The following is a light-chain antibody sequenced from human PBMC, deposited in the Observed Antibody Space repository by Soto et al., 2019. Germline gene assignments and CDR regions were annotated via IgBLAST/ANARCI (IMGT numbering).Light chain of an antibody. CDR1: QSINSN. V-gene: IGKV3-20*01. CDR3: QQYGSSPRT. J-gene: IGKJ1*01. CDR2: GAS. Sequence: EIVMTQSPATLSVSPGERATLSCRASQSINSNLAWYQQKPGQAPKLLIYGASSRATGIPDRFSGSGSGTDFTLTISRLEPEDFAEYYCQQYGSSPRTFGQGTKVDIK.